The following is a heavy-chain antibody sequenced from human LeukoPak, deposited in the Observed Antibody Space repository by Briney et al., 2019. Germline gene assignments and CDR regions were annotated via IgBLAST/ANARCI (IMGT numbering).Heavy chain of an antibody. D-gene: IGHD4-17*01. Sequence: GSLRLSCAASGFTFSRYDMSWVRQAPGKGPEWVSAITDSGGSTYYAGSVRGRFTISRDDSKNTLYLLMNSLRAEDTAVYYCAKEDTLTTVYFDYWGQGTPVTVSS. J-gene: IGHJ4*02. CDR3: AKEDTLTTVYFDY. CDR1: GFTFSRYD. V-gene: IGHV3-23*01. CDR2: ITDSGGST.